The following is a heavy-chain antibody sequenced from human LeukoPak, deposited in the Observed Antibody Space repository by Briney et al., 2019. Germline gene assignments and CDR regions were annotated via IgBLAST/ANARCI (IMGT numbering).Heavy chain of an antibody. Sequence: PGGSLRLSCAASGFTFSSYAMSWVRQAPGKGLEWVSYISSSSSTIYYADSVKGRFTISRDNAKNSLYLQMNSLRAEDTAVYYCARDSYAEESSSALGYWGQGSLVTVSS. J-gene: IGHJ4*02. D-gene: IGHD6-13*01. CDR3: ARDSYAEESSSALGY. CDR1: GFTFSSYA. V-gene: IGHV3-48*04. CDR2: ISSSSSTI.